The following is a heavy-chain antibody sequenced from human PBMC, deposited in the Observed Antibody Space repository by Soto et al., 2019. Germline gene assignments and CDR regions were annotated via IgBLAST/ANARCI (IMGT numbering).Heavy chain of an antibody. CDR3: ARSDYYDSSGYGY. V-gene: IGHV4-59*01. Sequence: SETLSLTCTVSGGSISSYYWSWIRQPPGKGLEWIGYIYYSGSTNYNPSLKSRVTISVDTSKNQFSLKLSSVTAADTAVYYCARSDYYDSSGYGYWGQGTPVTAPQ. D-gene: IGHD3-22*01. CDR1: GGSISSYY. CDR2: IYYSGST. J-gene: IGHJ4*02.